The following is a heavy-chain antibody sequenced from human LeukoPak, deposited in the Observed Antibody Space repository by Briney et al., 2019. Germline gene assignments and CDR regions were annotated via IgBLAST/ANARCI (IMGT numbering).Heavy chain of an antibody. V-gene: IGHV1-2*02. Sequence: ASVKVSCKASGYTFTGKYMHWVRQAPGQGLEWMGWINPNSGGTHYAQKFQGGVTMTRDTSISTAYMELSRLRSDDTAVYYCARGYYYDSSGYFDLDYWGQGTLVTVSS. J-gene: IGHJ4*02. CDR1: GYTFTGKY. D-gene: IGHD3-22*01. CDR3: ARGYYYDSSGYFDLDY. CDR2: INPNSGGT.